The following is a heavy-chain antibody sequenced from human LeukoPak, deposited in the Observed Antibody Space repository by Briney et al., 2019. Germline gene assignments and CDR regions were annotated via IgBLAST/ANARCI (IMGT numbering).Heavy chain of an antibody. J-gene: IGHJ4*02. CDR1: GFTFSSYG. D-gene: IGHD6-19*01. CDR2: ISGSGGST. V-gene: IGHV3-23*01. Sequence: SGGPLRLSCAASGFTFSSYGMSWVRQAPGKGLEWVSAISGSGGSTYYADSVKGRFTISRDNSKNTLYLQMNSLRAEDTAVYYCASRGQWLIYFDYWGQGTLVTVSS. CDR3: ASRGQWLIYFDY.